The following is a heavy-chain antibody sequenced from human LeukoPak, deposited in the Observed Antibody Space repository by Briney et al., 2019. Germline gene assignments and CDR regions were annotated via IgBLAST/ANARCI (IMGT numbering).Heavy chain of an antibody. CDR3: TRDLLGFATTPLSD. V-gene: IGHV1-2*02. D-gene: IGHD4-17*01. J-gene: IGHJ4*02. CDR2: INTNSGGT. Sequence: ASVKVSCKASGYTFTGYYMHWVRQAPGQGLEWMGWINTNSGGTNYAHKFQGRVTMTRDTSITTAFMELTRLTSDDTAVYYCTRDLLGFATTPLSDWGQGTLVTVSS. CDR1: GYTFTGYY.